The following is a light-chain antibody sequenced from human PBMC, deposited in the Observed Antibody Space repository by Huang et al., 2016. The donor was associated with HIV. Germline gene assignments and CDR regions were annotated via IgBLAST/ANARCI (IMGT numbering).Light chain of an antibody. CDR3: QQSFSVPRT. J-gene: IGKJ1*01. Sequence: DIQMTQSPPSLSASVGDRVTFTCRADQNITKSLNWYQQKPGTAPKLLIYTVSTLESGVPARFSGSGSGSRVTLKIGNLQPEDFATYYCQQSFSVPRTFG. V-gene: IGKV1-39*01. CDR2: TVS. CDR1: QNITKS.